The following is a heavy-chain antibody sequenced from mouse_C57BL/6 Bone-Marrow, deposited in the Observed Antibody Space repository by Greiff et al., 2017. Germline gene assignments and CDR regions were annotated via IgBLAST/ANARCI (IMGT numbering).Heavy chain of an antibody. D-gene: IGHD4-1*01. CDR1: GYAFTNYL. CDR3: ARSKNWDSWVGY. V-gene: IGHV1-54*01. Sequence: QVQLQQSGAELVRPGTSVKVSCKASGYAFTNYLIEWVKQRPGQGLEWIGVINPGSGGTNYNEKFKGKATMTADKSSSTAYMQLSSLTAEDSAVYVCARSKNWDSWVGYWGQGNLVTVSA. CDR2: INPGSGGT. J-gene: IGHJ3*01.